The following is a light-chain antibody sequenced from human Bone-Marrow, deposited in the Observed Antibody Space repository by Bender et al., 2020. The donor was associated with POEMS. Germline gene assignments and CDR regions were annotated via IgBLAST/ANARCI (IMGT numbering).Light chain of an antibody. J-gene: IGLJ2*01. CDR2: GVT. Sequence: QSALTQPASVSGSPGQSITISCTGTSSDVGAYNYVSWYQQHPGKAPKLMIYGVTNRPSGVPDRFSGSKSGTSASLAITGLQAEDEGDYYCQAWDKMSLFGGGTKLTVL. V-gene: IGLV2-14*03. CDR1: SSDVGAYNY. CDR3: QAWDKMSL.